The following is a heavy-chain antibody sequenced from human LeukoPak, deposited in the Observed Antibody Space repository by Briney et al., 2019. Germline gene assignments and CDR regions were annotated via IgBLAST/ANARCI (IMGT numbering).Heavy chain of an antibody. V-gene: IGHV4-34*01. J-gene: IGHJ4*02. CDR2: INHSGST. Sequence: ETLSLTCAVYGGXFSXYYWSWIRQPPGKGLEWIXEINHSGSTNYNPSLKSRVTISVDTSKNQFSLKLSSVTAADTAVYYCARANIVVVPAAPSYFDYWGQGTLVTVSS. CDR3: ARANIVVVPAAPSYFDY. D-gene: IGHD2-2*01. CDR1: GGXFSXYY.